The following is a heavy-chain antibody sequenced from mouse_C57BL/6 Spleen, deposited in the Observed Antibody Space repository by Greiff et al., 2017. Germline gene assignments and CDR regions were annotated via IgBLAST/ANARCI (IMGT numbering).Heavy chain of an antibody. V-gene: IGHV5-16*01. CDR2: INYDGSST. Sequence: EVMLVESEGGLVQPGSSMKLSCTASGFTFRDYYMAWVRQVPEKGLEWVANINYDGSSTYYLDSLKSRFIISRDNAKNILYLQMSSLKSEDTATYYCARDRYYGSAGYFDYWGQGTTLTVSS. CDR3: ARDRYYGSAGYFDY. D-gene: IGHD1-1*01. J-gene: IGHJ2*01. CDR1: GFTFRDYY.